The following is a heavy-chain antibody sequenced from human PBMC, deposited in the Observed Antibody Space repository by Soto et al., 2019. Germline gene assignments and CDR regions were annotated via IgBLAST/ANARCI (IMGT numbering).Heavy chain of an antibody. V-gene: IGHV4-59*01. CDR2: ISYGGTT. D-gene: IGHD5-18*01. J-gene: IGHJ4*02. CDR1: GGSLSSYY. CDR3: AREGYNFGPLDY. Sequence: ASETLSLTCTVSGGSLSSYYWSWIRRPPGMGLEWIASISYGGTTNYNSSLKSRVTISIDTSKNQFSLKFNSVTAADTAVYYCAREGYNFGPLDYWGQGALVTVSS.